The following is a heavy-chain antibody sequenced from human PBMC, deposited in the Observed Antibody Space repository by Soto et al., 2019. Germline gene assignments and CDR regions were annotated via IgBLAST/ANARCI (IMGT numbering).Heavy chain of an antibody. CDR1: GFPFSRYG. J-gene: IGHJ4*02. D-gene: IGHD5-12*01. Sequence: SLRLSCSASGFPFSRYGKHLVRQAPGMGLEWVAVIPYDGLNKDFADSVRGRFSISRDNSKNTVHLQMNSLRPEDTAVYYCARSYDVNVFDYWGQGTLVTVSS. CDR3: ARSYDVNVFDY. CDR2: IPYDGLNK. V-gene: IGHV3-30*14.